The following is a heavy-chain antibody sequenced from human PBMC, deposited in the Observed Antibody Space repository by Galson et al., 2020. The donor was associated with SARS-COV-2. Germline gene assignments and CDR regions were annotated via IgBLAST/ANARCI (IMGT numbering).Heavy chain of an antibody. CDR3: ARGDYGGYLGGDYFDY. CDR1: GGSFSGHY. Sequence: SETLSLTCAVYGGSFSGHYWSWIRQPPGKGLEWIGESTHSGSTKYNPSLKSRVTISVDTSKNQFSRKLRSVTAADTAVYFCARGDYGGYLGGDYFDYWGQGTLVTVSS. CDR2: STHSGST. D-gene: IGHD4-17*01. V-gene: IGHV4-34*01. J-gene: IGHJ4*02.